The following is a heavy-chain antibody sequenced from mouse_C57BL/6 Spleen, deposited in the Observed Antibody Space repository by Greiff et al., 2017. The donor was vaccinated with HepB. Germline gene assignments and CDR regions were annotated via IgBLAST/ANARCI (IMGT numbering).Heavy chain of an antibody. J-gene: IGHJ1*03. CDR2: ISGGGGNT. Sequence: EVKLVESGGGLVKPGGSLKLSCAASGFTFSSYTMSWVRQTPEKRLEWVATISGGGGNTYYPDSVKGRVTISRDNAKNTLYLQMSSLRSEDTALYYCARRYSSYWYFDVWGTGTTVTVSS. CDR1: GFTFSSYT. V-gene: IGHV5-9*01. CDR3: ARRYSSYWYFDV. D-gene: IGHD2-12*01.